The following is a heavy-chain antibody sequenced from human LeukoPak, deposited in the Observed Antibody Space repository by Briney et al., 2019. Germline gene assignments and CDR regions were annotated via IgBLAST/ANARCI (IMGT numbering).Heavy chain of an antibody. CDR3: TRGLGAADD. CDR1: GDSVSSNSVA. Sequence: SQTLSLTCAISGDSVSSNSVAWNWIRQSPSRGLEWLGRTYYNSKWYNDYAVSVKSRITINPDTSKNQFSLQLTSVTPEDTAVYYCTRGLGAADDWGQGTPVTVSS. V-gene: IGHV6-1*01. D-gene: IGHD1-26*01. J-gene: IGHJ4*02. CDR2: TYYNSKWYN.